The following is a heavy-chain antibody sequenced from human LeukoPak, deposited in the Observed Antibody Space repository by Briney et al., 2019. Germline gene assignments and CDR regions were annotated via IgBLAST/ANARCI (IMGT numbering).Heavy chain of an antibody. V-gene: IGHV4-34*01. D-gene: IGHD6-19*01. CDR3: ARAALHFIAVAATPDYYYGMDV. CDR1: GGSFSGYY. CDR2: INHSGST. J-gene: IGHJ6*02. Sequence: PSETLSLTCAVYGGSFSGYYWSWIRQPPGKGLEWIGEINHSGSTNYSPSLKSRVTISVDTSKNQFSLKLSSVTAADTAVYYCARAALHFIAVAATPDYYYGMDVWGQGTTVTVSS.